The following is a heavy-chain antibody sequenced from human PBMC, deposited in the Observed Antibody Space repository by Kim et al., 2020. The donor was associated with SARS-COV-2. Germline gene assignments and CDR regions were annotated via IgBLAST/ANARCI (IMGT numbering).Heavy chain of an antibody. Sequence: VKGRFTNSRDNAKNTLYLQMNSLRPEDTAVYYCARAGDYDISGYYGFLHHWGQGALVTVSS. J-gene: IGHJ1*01. CDR3: ARAGDYDISGYYGFLHH. D-gene: IGHD3-22*01. V-gene: IGHV3-74*01.